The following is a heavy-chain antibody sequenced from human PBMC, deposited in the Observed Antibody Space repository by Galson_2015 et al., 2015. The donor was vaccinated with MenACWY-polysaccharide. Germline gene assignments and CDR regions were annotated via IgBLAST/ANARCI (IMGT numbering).Heavy chain of an antibody. CDR1: GYTFTSYD. J-gene: IGHJ6*02. CDR2: MNPNSGNT. Sequence: SVKVSCKASGYTFTSYDINWVRQATGQGLEWMGWMNPNSGNTGYAQKFQGRVTMTRNTSISTAYMELSSLRSEDTAVYYCARGRYDSSGYPYYYYGMDVWGQGTTVTVSS. V-gene: IGHV1-8*01. D-gene: IGHD3-22*01. CDR3: ARGRYDSSGYPYYYYGMDV.